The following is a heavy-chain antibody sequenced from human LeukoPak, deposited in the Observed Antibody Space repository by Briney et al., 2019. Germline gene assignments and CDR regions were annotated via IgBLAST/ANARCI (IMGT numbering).Heavy chain of an antibody. Sequence: ASVKVSCKASGYTFTSYYMHWVRQAPGQGLEWMGIINPSGGSTSYAQKFQGRVTMTRDMSTSTVYMELSSLRSEDTAVYYCARDVQSILSFDYWGQGTLVTVSS. J-gene: IGHJ4*02. CDR3: ARDVQSILSFDY. CDR1: GYTFTSYY. CDR2: INPSGGST. V-gene: IGHV1-46*01.